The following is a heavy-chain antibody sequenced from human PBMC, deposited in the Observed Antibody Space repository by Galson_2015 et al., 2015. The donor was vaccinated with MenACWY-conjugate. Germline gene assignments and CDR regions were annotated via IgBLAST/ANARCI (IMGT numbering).Heavy chain of an antibody. CDR1: GYIFTTYW. Sequence: QSGAEVKKPGDSLKISCTASGYIFTTYWIAWVRQMPGKGLEWVGLIDPVNSNIRYSPSFQGQVTISADESISTAYLQWSSLKASDTATYYCARHPPGGRGMDVWGRVTTVTVSS. CDR3: ARHPPGGRGMDV. D-gene: IGHD1-26*01. CDR2: IDPVNSNI. J-gene: IGHJ6*02. V-gene: IGHV5-51*01.